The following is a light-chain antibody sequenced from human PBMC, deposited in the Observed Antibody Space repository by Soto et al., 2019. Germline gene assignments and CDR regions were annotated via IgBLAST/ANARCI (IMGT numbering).Light chain of an antibody. Sequence: DLQMSQCPHYLCAPVGKSVTKSKKASQYISKYLNWYEHKPGKAPKLLIYDASNLETGVPARFSGSGSGTDFSFSISSLQPEESATYNYQQYDNPPLTDGRGTRLEIK. CDR2: DAS. V-gene: IGKV1-33*01. J-gene: IGKJ5*01. CDR3: QQYDNPPLT. CDR1: QYISKY.